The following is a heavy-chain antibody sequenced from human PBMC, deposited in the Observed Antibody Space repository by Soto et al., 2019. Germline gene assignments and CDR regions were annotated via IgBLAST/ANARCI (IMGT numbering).Heavy chain of an antibody. CDR3: ARVNVVVVADTREYYFDY. CDR2: INPNSGGT. V-gene: IGHV1-2*02. D-gene: IGHD2-15*01. CDR1: GYTFTGYY. Sequence: ASVKVSCKASGYTFTGYYMHWVRQAPGQGLEWMGWINPNSGGTNYAQKFQGRVTMTRDTSISTAYMELSRLRSDDTAVYYCARVNVVVVADTREYYFDYWGQGTLVTVSS. J-gene: IGHJ4*02.